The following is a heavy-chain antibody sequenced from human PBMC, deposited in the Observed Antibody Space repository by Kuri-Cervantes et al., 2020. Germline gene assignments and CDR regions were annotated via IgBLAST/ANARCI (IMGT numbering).Heavy chain of an antibody. J-gene: IGHJ6*02. D-gene: IGHD4-17*01. CDR2: ISYDGSNK. V-gene: IGHV3-30-3*01. CDR3: ARDGATVTTTYYYGMDV. Sequence: LSLTCAASGSTFSSYAMHWVRQAPGKGLEWVAVISYDGSNKYYADSVKGRFTISRDNSKNTLYLQMNSLRAEDTAVYYCARDGATVTTTYYYGMDVWGQGTTVTVSS. CDR1: GSTFSSYA.